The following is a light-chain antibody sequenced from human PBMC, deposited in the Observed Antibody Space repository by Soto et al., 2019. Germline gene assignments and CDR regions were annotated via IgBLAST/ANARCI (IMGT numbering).Light chain of an antibody. V-gene: IGKV3-15*01. CDR2: SAS. CDR1: QSISNS. CDR3: QHYNNWPFT. Sequence: EIVLTQSPAALSVSPGEGATLSCRASQSISNSLAWYQQKPGQAPRLLIYSASTRATGIPGRFSGRGSGTEFTLTISSLQSEDFAVYYCQHYNNWPFTFGPGTKVDIK. J-gene: IGKJ3*01.